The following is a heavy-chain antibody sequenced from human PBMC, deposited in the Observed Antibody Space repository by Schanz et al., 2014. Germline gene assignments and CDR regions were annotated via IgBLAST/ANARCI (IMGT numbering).Heavy chain of an antibody. CDR2: IRYDGSNK. Sequence: QVQLVESGGGVVQPGGSLRLSFSSSFFTFSLSCIHWVRQAPGKGLEWVAFIRYDGSNKYYADSVKGRFTISRDNSKNTLYLQMNSLRAEDTAVYYCPTETLDYWGQGTLVTVSS. V-gene: IGHV3-30*02. CDR1: FFTFSLSC. CDR3: PTETLDY. J-gene: IGHJ4*02.